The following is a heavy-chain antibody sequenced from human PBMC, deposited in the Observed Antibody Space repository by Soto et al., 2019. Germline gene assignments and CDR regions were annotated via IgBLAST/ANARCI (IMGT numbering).Heavy chain of an antibody. Sequence: QVQLVESGGGLVKPGGSLRLSCAASGFTFSDYYMSWILQAPGKGLEWVSYISSSGRTIYYADSVKGRFTISRDNAKNSLYLQMNSLRAEDTAVYYCAREDGYNYSPYYYYYYGMDVWGQGTTVTVSS. CDR2: ISSSGRTI. D-gene: IGHD5-12*01. CDR3: AREDGYNYSPYYYYYYGMDV. V-gene: IGHV3-11*01. CDR1: GFTFSDYY. J-gene: IGHJ6*02.